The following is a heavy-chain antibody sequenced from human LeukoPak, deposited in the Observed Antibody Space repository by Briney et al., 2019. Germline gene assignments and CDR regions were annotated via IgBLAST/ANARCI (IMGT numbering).Heavy chain of an antibody. CDR2: IYPGDSDT. D-gene: IGHD2-15*01. CDR3: ARQDVRYCSGGSCYFGY. CDR1: GYYFSSYW. V-gene: IGHV5-51*01. Sequence: GDSPQISCEDSGYYFSSYWIAWVRQMPGKGLEWMGIIYPGDSDTRYSPSFQGQVTISADKSISAAYLQWSSLKASDTAMYYCARQDVRYCSGGSCYFGYWGQGTLVAVSS. J-gene: IGHJ4*02.